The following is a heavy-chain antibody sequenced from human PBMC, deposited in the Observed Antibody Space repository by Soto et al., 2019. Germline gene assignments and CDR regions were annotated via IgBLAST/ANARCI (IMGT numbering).Heavy chain of an antibody. J-gene: IGHJ5*02. CDR1: GFTFSSYW. Sequence: VQLVESGGGLVQPGGSLRLSCAASGFTFSSYWMHWVRQAPGKGLVWVSRINSDGSSTSYADSVKGRFTISRDNAKNTLYLQMNSLRAEDTAVYYCVMSGYCSSTSCYLDWFDPWGQGTLVTVSS. CDR3: VMSGYCSSTSCYLDWFDP. CDR2: INSDGSST. D-gene: IGHD2-2*01. V-gene: IGHV3-74*01.